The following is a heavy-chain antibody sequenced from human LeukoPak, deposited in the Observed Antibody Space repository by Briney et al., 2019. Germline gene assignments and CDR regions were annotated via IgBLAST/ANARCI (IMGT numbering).Heavy chain of an antibody. Sequence: PSETLSLTCAVSGGSISSGGYSWSWIRQPPGKGLEWIGYIYHSGSTYYNPSLKSRVTISVDRSKNRFSLKLSSVTAADTAVYYCARGEPTPSYWGQGTLVIVSS. D-gene: IGHD1-26*01. J-gene: IGHJ4*02. CDR1: GGSISSGGYS. V-gene: IGHV4-30-2*01. CDR2: IYHSGST. CDR3: ARGEPTPSY.